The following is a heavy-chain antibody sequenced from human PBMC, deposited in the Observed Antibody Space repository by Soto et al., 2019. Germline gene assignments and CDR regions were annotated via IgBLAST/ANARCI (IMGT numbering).Heavy chain of an antibody. CDR2: INHSGST. CDR1: GGSFSGYY. Sequence: QVQLQQWGAGLLKPSETLSLTCAVYGGSFSGYYWSWIRQPPGKGLEWIGEINHSGSTNYNPSLKTRVTISVDTYQTQFALKRSSVTAADTAVYYCAGEGMAADGSSYGMDVWGQGTTVTVSS. V-gene: IGHV4-34*01. J-gene: IGHJ6*02. CDR3: AGEGMAADGSSYGMDV. D-gene: IGHD6-13*01.